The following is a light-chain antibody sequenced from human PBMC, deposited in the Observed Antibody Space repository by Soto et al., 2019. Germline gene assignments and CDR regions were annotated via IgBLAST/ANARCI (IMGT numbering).Light chain of an antibody. Sequence: DIQMTQSPSTLSASVGDRVTITCRASQSVNTCLAWYQQKPGKAPKLLIYDASSLESGVPSRFSGSGSGTEFTLTISGLRADDFTSYYCQQYESYAWTFXQGTKVDNK. V-gene: IGKV1-5*01. J-gene: IGKJ1*01. CDR3: QQYESYAWT. CDR1: QSVNTC. CDR2: DAS.